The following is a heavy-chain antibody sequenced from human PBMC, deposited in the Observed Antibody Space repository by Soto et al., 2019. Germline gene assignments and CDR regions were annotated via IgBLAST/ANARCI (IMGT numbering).Heavy chain of an antibody. CDR3: GRGRTTTVTTLAYFDY. CDR2: IYYSGST. J-gene: IGHJ4*02. CDR1: GGSISSYY. V-gene: IGHV4-59*01. D-gene: IGHD4-17*01. Sequence: PSETLSLTCTVSGGSISSYYWSWIRQPPGKGLEWIGYIYYSGSTNYNPSLKSRVTISVDTSKNQFSLKLSSVTAADTAVYYCGRGRTTTVTTLAYFDYWGQGTLVTVSS.